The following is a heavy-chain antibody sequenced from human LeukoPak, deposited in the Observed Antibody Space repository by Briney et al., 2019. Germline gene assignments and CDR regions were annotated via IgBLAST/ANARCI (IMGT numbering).Heavy chain of an antibody. CDR2: INAGNGNT. Sequence: ASVKVSCKASGYTFTSYAMHWVRQAPGQRLEWMGWINAGNGNTKYSQKLQGRVTITRDTSASTAYMELSSLRSEDTAVYYYASPGIAAAGRWVFDYWGQGTLVTVSS. CDR1: GYTFTSYA. D-gene: IGHD6-13*01. CDR3: ASPGIAAAGRWVFDY. J-gene: IGHJ4*02. V-gene: IGHV1-3*01.